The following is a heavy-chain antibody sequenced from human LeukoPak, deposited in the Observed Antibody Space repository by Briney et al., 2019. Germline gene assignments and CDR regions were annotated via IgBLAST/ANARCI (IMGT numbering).Heavy chain of an antibody. V-gene: IGHV3-23*01. CDR1: GFTFSSYA. CDR2: INGSGGST. D-gene: IGHD1-26*01. Sequence: PGGSLRLSCAASGFTFSSYAMSWVRQAPGKGLEWVSAINGSGGSTYYADSVKGRFTISRDNSKNTLYLQMNSLRAEDTAVYYCAKDGEIVGATGDAFDIWGQGTMVTVSS. CDR3: AKDGEIVGATGDAFDI. J-gene: IGHJ3*02.